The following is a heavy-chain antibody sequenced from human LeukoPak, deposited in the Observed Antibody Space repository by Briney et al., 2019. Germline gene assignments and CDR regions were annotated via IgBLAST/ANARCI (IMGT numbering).Heavy chain of an antibody. Sequence: SVKVSCKASGGTFSSYAISWVRQAPGQGLEWMGGIIPIFGTANYAQKFQGRVTITADESTSTAYMELSSLRSEDTAVYYCARGYYDDVWGTYRYNSDWSDRWGQGTLVTVSS. CDR2: IIPIFGTA. CDR3: ARGYYDDVWGTYRYNSDWSDR. V-gene: IGHV1-69*13. CDR1: GGTFSSYA. J-gene: IGHJ5*02. D-gene: IGHD3-16*02.